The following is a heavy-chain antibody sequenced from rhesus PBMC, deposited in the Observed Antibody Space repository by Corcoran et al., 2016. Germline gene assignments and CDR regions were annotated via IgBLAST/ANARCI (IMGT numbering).Heavy chain of an antibody. Sequence: QVQLQESGPGVVKPSETLSLTCAVSGGSISDSYRWSWIRQPPGKGLEWIGYIYGSSTSTNYNPSLKSRVTISRDTSKSQFSLKLSSVPDADTAVYYCARALSYTAAWGYWGQGVLVTVSS. CDR1: GGSISDSYR. V-gene: IGHV4S10*01. J-gene: IGHJ4*01. CDR3: ARALSYTAAWGY. CDR2: IYGSSTST. D-gene: IGHD6-25*01.